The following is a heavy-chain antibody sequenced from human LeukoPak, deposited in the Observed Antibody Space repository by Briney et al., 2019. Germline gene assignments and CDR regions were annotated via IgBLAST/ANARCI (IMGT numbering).Heavy chain of an antibody. CDR2: ISDEGSNK. CDR3: ARGGATVTWGFFDY. V-gene: IGHV3-30*04. CDR1: GFTFNRYA. J-gene: IGHJ4*02. Sequence: QPGSSLTLSCAPSGFTFNRYAMHWVRQAPGKGLECVAAISDEGSNKYYADSMKGRFTISRDSSKNTVYLQMNSLRVEDTAVYFCARGGATVTWGFFDYWGQGALVSVCS. D-gene: IGHD4-17*01.